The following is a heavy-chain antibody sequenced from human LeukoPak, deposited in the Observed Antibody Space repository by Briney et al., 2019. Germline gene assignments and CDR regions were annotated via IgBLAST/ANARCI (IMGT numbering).Heavy chain of an antibody. D-gene: IGHD2-2*01. CDR1: GFTFRRHW. J-gene: IGHJ4*02. Sequence: GGSLRLSCAASGFTFRRHWMSWVRQAPGKGLEWVANMRDDGSEEFYVNSVKGRFTISRDNAKNSLYLQMDSLRAEDTAVYYCARNLPAADYWGQGTLVTVSS. V-gene: IGHV3-7*01. CDR2: MRDDGSEE. CDR3: ARNLPAADY.